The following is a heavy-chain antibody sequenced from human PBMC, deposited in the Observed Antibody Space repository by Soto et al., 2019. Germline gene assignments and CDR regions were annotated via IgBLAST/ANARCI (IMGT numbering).Heavy chain of an antibody. J-gene: IGHJ6*02. CDR1: GFTFSSYA. CDR3: AKDALGDYYYYGMDV. Sequence: EVQLLESGGGLVQPGGSLRLSCAVSGFTFSSYAMSWVRQAPGKGPEWVSSISGSGGSTYYADSVKGRFTISRDNSKNTLYLQMNSLRAEDTAVYYCAKDALGDYYYYGMDVWGQGTTVTVSS. CDR2: ISGSGGST. V-gene: IGHV3-23*01.